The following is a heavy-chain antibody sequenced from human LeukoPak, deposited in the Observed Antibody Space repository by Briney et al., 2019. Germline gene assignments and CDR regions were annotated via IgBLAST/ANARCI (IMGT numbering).Heavy chain of an antibody. CDR3: ARGLMRIYDSSGQITLGWFDP. CDR2: FDPEDGET. V-gene: IGHV1-24*01. J-gene: IGHJ5*02. Sequence: GASVKVSCKVSGYTLTELSMHWVRQAPGKGLEWMGGFDPEDGETIYAQKFQGRVTMTEDTSTDTAYMELSSLRSEDTAVYYCARGLMRIYDSSGQITLGWFDPWGQGTLVTVSS. CDR1: GYTLTELS. D-gene: IGHD3-22*01.